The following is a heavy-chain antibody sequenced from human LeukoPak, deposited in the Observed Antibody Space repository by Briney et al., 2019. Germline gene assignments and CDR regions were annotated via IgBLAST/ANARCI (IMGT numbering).Heavy chain of an antibody. CDR3: ARGLGEGYPDY. V-gene: IGHV4-34*01. Sequence: SGTLSLTCAVHGGSFSGFYWTWMRQPPGKGLEWIGEIKHGGFTSYHPSLKSRVTMSEDTSNNQFSLKLTSVTAADTAVYYCARGLGEGYPDYWGPGTPVTVSS. CDR1: GGSFSGFY. D-gene: IGHD5-24*01. J-gene: IGHJ4*02. CDR2: IKHGGFT.